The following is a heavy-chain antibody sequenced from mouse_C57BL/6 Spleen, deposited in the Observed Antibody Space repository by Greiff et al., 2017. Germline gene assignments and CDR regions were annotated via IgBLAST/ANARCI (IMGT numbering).Heavy chain of an antibody. Sequence: VQLQQPGAELVRPGSSVKLSCKASGYTFTSYWMDWVKQRPGQGLEWIGNIYPSDSETHYNQKFKDKATLTVDKSSSTAYMQLSSLTSEDSAVYDGARWWNRVVYYAMDYWGQGTSVTVSS. CDR2: IYPSDSET. D-gene: IGHD1-1*02. CDR3: ARWWNRVVYYAMDY. CDR1: GYTFTSYW. V-gene: IGHV1-61*01. J-gene: IGHJ4*01.